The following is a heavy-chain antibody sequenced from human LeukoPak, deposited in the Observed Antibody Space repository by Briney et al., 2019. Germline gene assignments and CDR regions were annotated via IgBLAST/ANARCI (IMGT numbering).Heavy chain of an antibody. CDR1: GGTLSSYA. D-gene: IGHD1-26*01. Sequence: SVKVSCKASGGTLSSYAISWVRQAPGQGLEWLGRIIPILGIANYAQKFQGRVTITADKSTSTAYMELSSLRSEDTAVYYCASPTGYSGSYWGYWGQGTLVTVSS. CDR3: ASPTGYSGSYWGY. J-gene: IGHJ4*02. V-gene: IGHV1-69*04. CDR2: IIPILGIA.